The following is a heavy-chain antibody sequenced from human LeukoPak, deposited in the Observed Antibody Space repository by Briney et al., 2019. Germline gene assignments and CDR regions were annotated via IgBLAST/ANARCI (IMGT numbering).Heavy chain of an antibody. CDR2: INHSGST. CDR1: GGSFSGYY. Sequence: SETLSLTRAVYGGSFSGYYWSWIRQPPGKGLEWVGEINHSGSTNYNPSLKSRVTMSVDTSKNQFSLKLSSVTAADTAVYYCARGHSEGSSWPLYYYYYYMDVWGKGTTVTVSS. CDR3: ARGHSEGSSWPLYYYYYYMDV. J-gene: IGHJ6*03. V-gene: IGHV4-34*01. D-gene: IGHD6-13*01.